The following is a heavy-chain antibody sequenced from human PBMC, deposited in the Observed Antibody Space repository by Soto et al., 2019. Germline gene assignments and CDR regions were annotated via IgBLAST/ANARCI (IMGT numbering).Heavy chain of an antibody. CDR2: IYYSGST. J-gene: IGHJ4*02. CDR3: ARVWYDSSGYYDNFDY. CDR1: GGSISSYY. V-gene: IGHV4-59*01. D-gene: IGHD3-22*01. Sequence: SETLSLTCTVSGGSISSYYWSWIRQPPGKGLEWIGYIYYSGSTNYNPPLKSRVTISVDTSKNQFSLKLSSVTAADTAVYYCARVWYDSSGYYDNFDYWGQGTLVTVSS.